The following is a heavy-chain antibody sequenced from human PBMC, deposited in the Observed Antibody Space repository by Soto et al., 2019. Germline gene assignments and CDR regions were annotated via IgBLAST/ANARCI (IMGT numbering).Heavy chain of an antibody. CDR1: GYSFTSYW. D-gene: IGHD6-19*01. J-gene: IGHJ6*02. V-gene: IGHV5-51*01. Sequence: GESLKISCKGSGYSFTSYWIGWVRQMPGKGLEWMGIIYPGDSDTRYSPSFQGQVTISADKSISTAYLQWSSLKASDTAMYYCVRQGVHSSGNYYYGMDVWGQGTTVTVSS. CDR3: VRQGVHSSGNYYYGMDV. CDR2: IYPGDSDT.